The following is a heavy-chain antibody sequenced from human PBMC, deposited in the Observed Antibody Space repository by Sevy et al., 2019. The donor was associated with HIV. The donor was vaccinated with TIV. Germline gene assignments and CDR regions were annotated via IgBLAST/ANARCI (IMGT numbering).Heavy chain of an antibody. V-gene: IGHV3-30*04. CDR1: GFTFSSYV. J-gene: IGHJ4*02. CDR3: ARAQGVLLWFGEFPL. D-gene: IGHD3-10*01. CDR2: ISYDGSEK. Sequence: GGPLRLSCAASGFTFSSYVMHWVRQAPGKGLEWVAVISYDGSEKYHADSVKGRFTFSRDNSKNTLYLQMNSLRTDDTAVYYCARAQGVLLWFGEFPLWGQGTLVTVSS.